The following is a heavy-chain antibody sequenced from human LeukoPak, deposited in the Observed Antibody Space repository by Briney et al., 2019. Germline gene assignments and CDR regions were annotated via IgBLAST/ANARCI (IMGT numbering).Heavy chain of an antibody. V-gene: IGHV3-11*05. CDR3: AREDNWYFDL. CDR2: ISTSSSYI. CDR1: GFTFSDYY. J-gene: IGHJ2*01. Sequence: GGSLRLSCAASGFTFSDYYMSWIRQAPGKGLEWVSKISTSSSYINYADSVKGRFTISRDNAKNSLYLQMNSLRAEDTAVYYCAREDNWYFDLWGRGTLVTVSS.